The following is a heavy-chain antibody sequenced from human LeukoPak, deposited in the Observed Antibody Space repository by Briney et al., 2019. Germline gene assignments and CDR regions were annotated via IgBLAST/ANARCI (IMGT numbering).Heavy chain of an antibody. Sequence: SETLSLTCAVYGGSFSGYYWSWIRQPPGKGLEWIGEINHSGSTNYNPSLKSRVTTSVDTSKNQFSLKLSSVTAADTAVYYCASGYCSSTSCYMGDYWGQGTLVTVSS. D-gene: IGHD2-2*02. J-gene: IGHJ4*02. CDR1: GGSFSGYY. V-gene: IGHV4-34*01. CDR2: INHSGST. CDR3: ASGYCSSTSCYMGDY.